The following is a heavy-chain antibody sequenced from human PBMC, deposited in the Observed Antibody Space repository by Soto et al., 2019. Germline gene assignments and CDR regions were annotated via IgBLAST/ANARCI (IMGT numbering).Heavy chain of an antibody. CDR3: ARDRRVLWFGEFSPDAFDI. CDR1: GYTFTSYG. Sequence: GASVKASCKASGYTFTSYGLSWARQAPGQGLEWMGWISAYNGNTNYAQKLQGRVTMTTDTSTSTAYMELRSLRSDDTAVYYCARDRRVLWFGEFSPDAFDIWGQGTMVTVSS. CDR2: ISAYNGNT. V-gene: IGHV1-18*01. J-gene: IGHJ3*02. D-gene: IGHD3-10*01.